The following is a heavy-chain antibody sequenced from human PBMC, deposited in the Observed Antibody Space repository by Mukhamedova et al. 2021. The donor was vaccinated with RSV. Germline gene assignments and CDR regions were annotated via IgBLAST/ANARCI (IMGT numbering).Heavy chain of an antibody. J-gene: IGHJ4*02. V-gene: IGHV4-4*02. Sequence: HTGSTNYNPSLKSRVTISLDKSKNHFSLNLNSVIAADTAAYYCARDPYGPHDYLGQGTLVTVPS. CDR3: ARDPYGPHDY. D-gene: IGHD4-17*01. CDR2: HTGST.